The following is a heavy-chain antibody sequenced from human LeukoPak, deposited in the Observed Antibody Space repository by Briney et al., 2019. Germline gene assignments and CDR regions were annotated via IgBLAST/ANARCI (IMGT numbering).Heavy chain of an antibody. Sequence: GGSLRLSCAASGFTFSIHAMTWVRQAPGKGLEWVSTIDRSGERTHYADSVKGRFTISRDNSRNTLYLQINSLRAEDTAIYYCTKDVQNDVGATDCWGQGTLVTVSS. CDR3: TKDVQNDVGATDC. D-gene: IGHD1-26*01. CDR2: IDRSGERT. V-gene: IGHV3-23*01. J-gene: IGHJ4*02. CDR1: GFTFSIHA.